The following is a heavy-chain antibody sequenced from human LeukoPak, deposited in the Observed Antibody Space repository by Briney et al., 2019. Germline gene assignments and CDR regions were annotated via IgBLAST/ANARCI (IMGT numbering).Heavy chain of an antibody. J-gene: IGHJ4*02. CDR2: IYTSGST. Sequence: SETLSLTCTVSGGSISSYYWSWIRQPAGKGLEWIGRIYTSGSTNYNPSLKSRVTKSVDTSKNQFSLKLSSVTAADTAVYYCARDQGEWELQVFDYWGQGTLVTVSS. V-gene: IGHV4-4*07. CDR1: GGSISSYY. D-gene: IGHD1-26*01. CDR3: ARDQGEWELQVFDY.